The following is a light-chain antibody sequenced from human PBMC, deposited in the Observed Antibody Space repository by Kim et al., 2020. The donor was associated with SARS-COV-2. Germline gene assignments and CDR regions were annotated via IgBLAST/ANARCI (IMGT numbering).Light chain of an antibody. CDR3: QQYNSYAPDT. CDR2: DAS. CDR1: QRVSTW. V-gene: IGKV1-5*01. J-gene: IGKJ2*01. Sequence: AFVGDSVTITCRASQRVSTWLAWYQQKPGKAPKLLIYDASSLESGVPSRFSGRGSGTEFTLTISSLQPDDFATYYCQQYNSYAPDTFGQGTKLEI.